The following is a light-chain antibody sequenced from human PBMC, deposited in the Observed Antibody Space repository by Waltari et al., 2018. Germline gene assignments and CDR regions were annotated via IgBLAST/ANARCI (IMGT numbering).Light chain of an antibody. CDR3: SMYMGSGVCV. CDR2: KGR. Sequence: QPVVTQEPSLSVSPGGTVPLTCALSSGSVSSTSYPPWYHHTPGQPPLTLVYKGRSRSAGVPDRFSGSILGNTAALTITGAQADDESDYYCSMYMGSGVCVFGGGTKLTVL. J-gene: IGLJ3*02. V-gene: IGLV8-61*01. CDR1: SGSVSSTSY.